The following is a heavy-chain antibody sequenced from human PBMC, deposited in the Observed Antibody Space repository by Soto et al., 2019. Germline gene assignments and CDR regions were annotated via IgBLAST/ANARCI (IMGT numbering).Heavy chain of an antibody. Sequence: ASVKVSCKGSGYTFTGHYMHWVRQAPGQGFEWMGWINPNSGGTKYAQKFQGWVTMTRDTSISTAYMELSRLKSDDTAVYYCARQGAVILLMHNGLDLWGPGTMVTVSS. D-gene: IGHD2-8*01. V-gene: IGHV1-2*04. CDR1: GYTFTGHY. J-gene: IGHJ3*01. CDR2: INPNSGGT. CDR3: ARQGAVILLMHNGLDL.